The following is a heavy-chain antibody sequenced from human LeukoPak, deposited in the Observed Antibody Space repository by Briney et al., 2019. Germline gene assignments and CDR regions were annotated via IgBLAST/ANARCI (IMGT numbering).Heavy chain of an antibody. V-gene: IGHV4-38-2*02. D-gene: IGHD6-13*01. Sequence: PSETLSLTCTVSGGSISSYYWGWIRQPPGKGLEWIGSIYHSGSTYYNPSLKSRVTISVDTSKNQFSLKLSSVTAADTAVYYCARDQNIGTAAAGIWYFDLWGRGTLVTVSS. CDR1: GGSISSYY. CDR3: ARDQNIGTAAAGIWYFDL. CDR2: IYHSGST. J-gene: IGHJ2*01.